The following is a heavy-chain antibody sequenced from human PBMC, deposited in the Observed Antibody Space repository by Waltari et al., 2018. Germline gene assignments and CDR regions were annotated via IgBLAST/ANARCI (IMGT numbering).Heavy chain of an antibody. CDR3: ALVRVVNAFDI. V-gene: IGHV4-61*09. CDR1: GASMRSGEYY. Sequence: QVQLQESGPGLVKPLQTLSLTCTVSGASMRSGEYYWSWIRQPAGKGLEGIGYIYTSGRATYNPSLKSRVSMSIDTFKNQFSLNLKSVTAADTAVYYCALVRVVNAFDIWGQGTMVTVSS. D-gene: IGHD3-3*01. CDR2: IYTSGRA. J-gene: IGHJ3*02.